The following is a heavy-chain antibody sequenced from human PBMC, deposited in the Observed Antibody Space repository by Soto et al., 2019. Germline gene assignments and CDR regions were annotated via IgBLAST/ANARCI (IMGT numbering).Heavy chain of an antibody. CDR2: INHSGST. J-gene: IGHJ6*02. Sequence: SDTLSLTCAFYGGSFSGYYWRCIRQPPGNGLDSIGEINHSGSTNYNPSLKSRVTISVDTSKNQFSLKLSSVTAADTAVYYCARSLKLPDYDILTDYYYGMDVWGQGTTVTVSS. D-gene: IGHD3-9*01. CDR3: ARSLKLPDYDILTDYYYGMDV. CDR1: GGSFSGYY. V-gene: IGHV4-34*01.